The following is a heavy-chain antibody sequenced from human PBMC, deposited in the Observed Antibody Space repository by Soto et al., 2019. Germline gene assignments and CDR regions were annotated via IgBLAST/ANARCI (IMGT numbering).Heavy chain of an antibody. CDR2: IIPIFGTA. V-gene: IGHV1-69*01. CDR1: GGTFSSYA. CDR3: ARVRVGRGWPYYFDY. D-gene: IGHD6-19*01. Sequence: QVQLVQSGAEVKKPGSSVKVSCKASGGTFSSYAISWVRQAPGQGLEWMGGIIPIFGTAKYAQKFQGRVTITADESTSTAYMELSSLRSEDTAVYYCARVRVGRGWPYYFDYWGQGTLFTVSS. J-gene: IGHJ4*02.